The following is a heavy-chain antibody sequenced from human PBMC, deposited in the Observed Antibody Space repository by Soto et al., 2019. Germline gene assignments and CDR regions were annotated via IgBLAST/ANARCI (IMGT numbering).Heavy chain of an antibody. CDR1: GFTFNDYY. CDR3: ARSVVRGVIPYGMDV. D-gene: IGHD3-10*01. V-gene: IGHV3-11*01. CDR2: ISISGSTE. Sequence: PGGSLRLSCAASGFTFNDYYMGWVRQAPGKGLEWISYISISGSTEYYADSMKGRFTISRDNAKNSLYLQMNSLRAEDTAVYYCARSVVRGVIPYGMDVWGQGTTVTVS. J-gene: IGHJ6*02.